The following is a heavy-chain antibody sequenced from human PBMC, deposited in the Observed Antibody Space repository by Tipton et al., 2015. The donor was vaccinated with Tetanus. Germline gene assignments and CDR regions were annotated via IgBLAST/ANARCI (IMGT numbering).Heavy chain of an antibody. D-gene: IGHD3-3*01. CDR2: IDHSGNT. V-gene: IGHV4-4*02. CDR3: ARIHDFLSGHFDF. CDR1: GGSIINTTW. Sequence: SLRLSCTVSGGSIINTTWLTWVRQPPGKGLEWLGYIDHSGNTNYNPSLRSRVTMSLDTSKNQFSLKLTSVTAADTAVYYCARIHDFLSGHFDFWGQGTLVAVSS. J-gene: IGHJ4*02.